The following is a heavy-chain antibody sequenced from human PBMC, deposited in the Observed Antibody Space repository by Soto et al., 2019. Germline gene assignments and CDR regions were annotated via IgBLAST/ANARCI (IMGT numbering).Heavy chain of an antibody. D-gene: IGHD3-9*01. Sequence: GGSLRLSCAASGFTFSSYGMHWVRQAPGKGLEWVAVISYDGSNKYYADSVKGRFTISRDNSKNTLYLQMNSLRAEDTAVYYCAKDPSRLRYFDWSDLTYYFDYWGQGTLVTVSS. CDR3: AKDPSRLRYFDWSDLTYYFDY. V-gene: IGHV3-30*18. CDR2: ISYDGSNK. CDR1: GFTFSSYG. J-gene: IGHJ4*02.